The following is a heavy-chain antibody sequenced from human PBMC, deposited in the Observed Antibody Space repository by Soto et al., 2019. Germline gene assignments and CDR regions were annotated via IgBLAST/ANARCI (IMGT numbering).Heavy chain of an antibody. CDR2: IHHSGST. D-gene: IGHD3-10*02. CDR1: GYSISSGYY. CDR3: ARGPRPYYVRTCAGMDV. J-gene: IGHJ6*02. V-gene: IGHV4-38-2*01. Sequence: SETLSLTCAVSGYSISSGYYWGWIRQPPGKGLEWIGSIHHSGSTYYNPSLKSRVTISVDTSKNQFSLRLSSVTAADTAVYYCARGPRPYYVRTCAGMDVWGQGTTVTVS.